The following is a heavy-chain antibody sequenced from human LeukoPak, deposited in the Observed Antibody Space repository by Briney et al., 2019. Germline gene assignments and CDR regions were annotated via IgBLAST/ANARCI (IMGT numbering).Heavy chain of an antibody. CDR3: ARHDSRWRWLRLKYYYYYYMDV. V-gene: IGHV4-39*07. CDR1: DGSISSNSYY. CDR2: IYYSGNT. Sequence: SETLSLTCTVSDGSISSNSYYWGWIRQPPGKGLEWIANIYYSGNTYYNPSPKSRVTISVDTSKNQFSLKLRSVTAADTAVYYCARHDSRWRWLRLKYYYYYYMDVWGKGTTVTISS. D-gene: IGHD5-12*01. J-gene: IGHJ6*03.